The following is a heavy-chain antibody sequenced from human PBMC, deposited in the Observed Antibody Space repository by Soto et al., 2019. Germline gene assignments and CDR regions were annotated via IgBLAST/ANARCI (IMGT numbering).Heavy chain of an antibody. CDR2: IYPGDSDT. CDR3: AIHGVGDILTGQPDY. Sequence: GESLKISCKGSGYSFTSYWIGWVRQMPGKGLEWMGIIYPGDSDTRYSPSFQGQVTISADKSISTAYLQWSSLKASDTAMYYCAIHGVGDILTGQPDYWGQGTLVTVYS. CDR1: GYSFTSYW. J-gene: IGHJ4*02. V-gene: IGHV5-51*01. D-gene: IGHD3-9*01.